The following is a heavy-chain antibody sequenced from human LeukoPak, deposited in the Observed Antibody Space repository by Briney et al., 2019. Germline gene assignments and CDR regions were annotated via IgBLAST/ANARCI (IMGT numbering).Heavy chain of an antibody. J-gene: IGHJ6*02. CDR2: IYTSGST. Sequence: SETLSVTCTVSGGSISSYYWSWIRQPAGKGLEWIGRIYTSGSTNYNPSLKSRVAMSVDTSKNQFSLKLSSVTAADTAVYYCARDSPSLSMVRYYYYGMDVWGQGTTVTVSS. CDR1: GGSISSYY. D-gene: IGHD3-10*01. CDR3: ARDSPSLSMVRYYYYGMDV. V-gene: IGHV4-4*07.